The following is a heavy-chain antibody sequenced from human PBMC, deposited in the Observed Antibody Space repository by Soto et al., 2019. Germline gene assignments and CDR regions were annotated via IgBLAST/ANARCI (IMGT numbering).Heavy chain of an antibody. J-gene: IGHJ5*02. V-gene: IGHV1-24*01. CDR2: FDPEDGET. CDR1: GYTLTELS. Sequence: ASVKVSCKVSGYTLTELSMHWVRQAPGKGLEWMGGFDPEDGETIYAQKFQGRVTMTEDTSTDTAYMELSSLRSEDTAVYYCATLSNDKNGNYVNGFDPGGQATLVTV. CDR3: ATLSNDKNGNYVNGFDP. D-gene: IGHD1-7*01.